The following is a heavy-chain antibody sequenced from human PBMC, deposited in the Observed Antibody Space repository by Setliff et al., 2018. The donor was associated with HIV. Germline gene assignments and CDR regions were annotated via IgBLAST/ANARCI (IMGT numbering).Heavy chain of an antibody. CDR3: AKTIGRYFDIFDN. V-gene: IGHV4-61*02. CDR2: IRTSGTT. D-gene: IGHD3-9*01. CDR1: GASISSSGDHF. J-gene: IGHJ4*02. Sequence: SETLSLTCTVSGASISSSGDHFWSWVRQPAGKGLEWIGRIRTSGTTDYNPSLKSRVTISVDTSKNQFSLKLNSVTAADTAVYYCAKTIGRYFDIFDNWGQGTLVTVSS.